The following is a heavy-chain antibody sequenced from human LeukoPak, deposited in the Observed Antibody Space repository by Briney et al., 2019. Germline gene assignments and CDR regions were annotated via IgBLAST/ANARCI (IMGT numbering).Heavy chain of an antibody. J-gene: IGHJ5*02. CDR3: VRDRPHNWLDP. CDR2: IKPNNGDT. V-gene: IGHV1-2*02. Sequence: ASVKVSCKASGYTFTGFYIHWVRQAPGQGLEWLGLIKPNNGDTNYAQKFQGRVTMTRDTSITTAYMELNRLKADDTAVYYCVRDRPHNWLDPWGQGTLVTVSS. CDR1: GYTFTGFY.